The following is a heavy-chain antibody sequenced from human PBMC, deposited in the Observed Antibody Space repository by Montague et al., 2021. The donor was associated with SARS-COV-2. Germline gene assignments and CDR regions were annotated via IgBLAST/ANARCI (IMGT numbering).Heavy chain of an antibody. V-gene: IGHV4-59*01. CDR1: GGSISSYY. CDR2: IYYSGST. Sequence: SETLSLTCTVSGGSISSYYWSWIRQPPGKGLEWIGYIYYSGSTNXNPSLKSRVTISVDTSKNQFSLKLSSVTAAGTAVYYCAREESGFDYYYGMDVWGQGTTVTVSS. CDR3: AREESGFDYYYGMDV. J-gene: IGHJ6*02. D-gene: IGHD3-3*01.